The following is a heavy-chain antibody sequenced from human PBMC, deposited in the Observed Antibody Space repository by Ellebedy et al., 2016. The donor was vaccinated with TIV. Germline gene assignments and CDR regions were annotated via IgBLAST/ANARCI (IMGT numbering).Heavy chain of an antibody. CDR2: ISSNTMSS. CDR1: GFTFDDYG. J-gene: IGHJ3*01. V-gene: IGHV3-23*01. Sequence: GESLKISCAASGFTFDDYGMHWVRQAPGKGLEWVSGISSNTMSSYCADSVKGRFSISRDNSKNTLYLELNNLRPEDTAVYYCAKGHYNDRSGYYVVDAFDVWGQGTVVTVSS. D-gene: IGHD3-22*01. CDR3: AKGHYNDRSGYYVVDAFDV.